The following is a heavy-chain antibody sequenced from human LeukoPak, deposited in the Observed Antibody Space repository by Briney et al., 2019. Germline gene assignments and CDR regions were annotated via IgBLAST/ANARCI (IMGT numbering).Heavy chain of an antibody. CDR3: ARENIVVVPAALPYYYGMDV. D-gene: IGHD2-2*01. CDR1: GYTFTSYY. CDR2: INPSGGST. V-gene: IGHV1-46*01. J-gene: IGHJ6*02. Sequence: GASVKVSCKASGYTFTSYYMHWVRQAPGQGLEWMGIINPSGGSTSYAQKFQGRVTMPRDPSTSTVYMELSSLRSEDTAVYYCARENIVVVPAALPYYYGMDVWGQGTTVTVSS.